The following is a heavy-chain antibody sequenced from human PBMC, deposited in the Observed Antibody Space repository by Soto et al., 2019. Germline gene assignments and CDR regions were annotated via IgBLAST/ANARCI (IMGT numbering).Heavy chain of an antibody. D-gene: IGHD2-2*02. CDR1: GYTFTSYY. CDR2: INPSGGST. Sequence: ASVKVSCKASGYTFTSYYMHWVRQAPGQGLEWMGIINPSGGSTSYAQKFQGRVTMTRDTSTSTVYMELSSLRSEDTAVYYCARGSVIVVVPAAIRGGYNWFDPWGQGTLVTVSS. CDR3: ARGSVIVVVPAAIRGGYNWFDP. J-gene: IGHJ5*02. V-gene: IGHV1-46*01.